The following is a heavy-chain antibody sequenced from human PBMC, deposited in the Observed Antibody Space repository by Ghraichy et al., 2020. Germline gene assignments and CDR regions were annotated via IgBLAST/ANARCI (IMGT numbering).Heavy chain of an antibody. J-gene: IGHJ5*02. CDR1: GFTFSSHW. CDR3: ARDAMFMLDA. V-gene: IGHV3-7*01. CDR2: IKQDGSQR. Sequence: GGSLRLSCAASGFTFSSHWMTWVRQAPGKGLEWVANIKQDGSQRLYVDSVKGRFTVSRDNAGNSLFLQMDSLRAEDTAIYYCARDAMFMLDAWGQGSLVTVSS. D-gene: IGHD3-16*01.